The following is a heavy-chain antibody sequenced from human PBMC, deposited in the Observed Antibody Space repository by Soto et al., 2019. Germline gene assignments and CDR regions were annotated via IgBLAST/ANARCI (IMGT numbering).Heavy chain of an antibody. CDR1: GGIFSTYA. CDR2: IIPIFGTP. V-gene: IGHV1-69*01. J-gene: IGHJ4*02. CDR3: ARDRDDYGSGNYYNSIDF. Sequence: QVQLVQSGAEVKKPGSSVKVSCKASGGIFSTYAISWLRQAPGQGLEWMGGIIPIFGTPKYAQRFQGRATISADESTSTAYMELCRLRSEDTAVYYCARDRDDYGSGNYYNSIDFWGQGSLVTVAS. D-gene: IGHD3-10*01.